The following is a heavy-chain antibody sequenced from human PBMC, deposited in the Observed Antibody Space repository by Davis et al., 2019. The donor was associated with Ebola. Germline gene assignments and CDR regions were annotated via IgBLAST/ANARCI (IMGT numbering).Heavy chain of an antibody. Sequence: GESLKISCAASGFTFSSYAMSWVRQAPGKGLEWVSAISGSGGSTYYADSVKGRFTISRDNSKNTLYLQMNSLRAEDTAVYYCAKGLGIAARPSDYWGQGTLVTVSS. D-gene: IGHD6-6*01. CDR1: GFTFSSYA. CDR3: AKGLGIAARPSDY. CDR2: ISGSGGST. J-gene: IGHJ4*02. V-gene: IGHV3-23*01.